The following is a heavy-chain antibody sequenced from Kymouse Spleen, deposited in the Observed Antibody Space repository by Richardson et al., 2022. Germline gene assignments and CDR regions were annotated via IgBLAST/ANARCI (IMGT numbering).Heavy chain of an antibody. Sequence: QLQLQESGPGLVKPSETLSLTCTVSGGSISSSSYYWGWIRQPPGKGLEWIGSIYYSGSTYYNPSLKSRVTISVDTSKNQFSLKLSSVTAADTAVYYCARGNNWNPNWFDPWGQGTLVTVSS. J-gene: IGHJ5*02. CDR2: IYYSGST. CDR1: GGSISSSSYY. D-gene: IGHD1-20*01,IGHD1-7*01. V-gene: IGHV4-39*01. CDR3: ARGNNWNPNWFDP.